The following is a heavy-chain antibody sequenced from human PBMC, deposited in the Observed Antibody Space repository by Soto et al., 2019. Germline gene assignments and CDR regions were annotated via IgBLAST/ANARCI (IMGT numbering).Heavy chain of an antibody. Sequence: PSETLSLTCTVSGGSISSSSYYWGWIRQPPGKGLEWIGSIYYSGSTYYNPSLKSRVTISVDTSKNQFSLKLSSVTAADTAVYYCARPATTGERSKLHYFDYWGQGTLVTVSS. D-gene: IGHD1-1*01. V-gene: IGHV4-39*01. CDR1: GGSISSSSYY. CDR3: ARPATTGERSKLHYFDY. CDR2: IYYSGST. J-gene: IGHJ4*02.